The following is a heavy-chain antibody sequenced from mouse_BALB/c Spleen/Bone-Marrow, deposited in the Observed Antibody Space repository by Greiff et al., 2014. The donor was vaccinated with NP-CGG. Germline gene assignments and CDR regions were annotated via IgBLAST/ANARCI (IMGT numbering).Heavy chain of an antibody. V-gene: IGHV1S137*01. CDR1: GYTFTDYA. J-gene: IGHJ2*01. Sequence: VQLQQSGAELVRPGVSVKFSCKGSGYTFTDYAMHWVKQSHAKSLEWIGVISTYYGDASYNQKFKGKATMTVDRSSSTAYMELARLTSEDSAIYYCARSGGYDYFDYWGQGTTLAVSS. CDR2: ISTYYGDA. D-gene: IGHD2-2*01. CDR3: ARSGGYDYFDY.